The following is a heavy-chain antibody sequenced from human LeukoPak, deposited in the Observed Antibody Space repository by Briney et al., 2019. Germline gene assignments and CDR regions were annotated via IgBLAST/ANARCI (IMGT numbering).Heavy chain of an antibody. J-gene: IGHJ3*01. Sequence: SETLSLTCTVSGGSISSYYWSWIRQPPGKGLEWIGYIYYSGSTNYNPSLKSRVTISVDTSKNQFSLKLSSVTAADTAVYYCGGGGGEEWREEVFNLGGKGKMVTVFS. CDR3: GGGGGEEWREEVFNL. V-gene: IGHV4-59*01. CDR1: GGSISSYY. CDR2: IYYSGST. D-gene: IGHD3-16*01.